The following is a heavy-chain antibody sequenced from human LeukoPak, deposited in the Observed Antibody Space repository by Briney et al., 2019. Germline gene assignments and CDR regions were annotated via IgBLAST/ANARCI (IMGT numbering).Heavy chain of an antibody. V-gene: IGHV3-21*01. CDR3: ARDSVTQDAFDI. CDR1: GFTFSSYS. J-gene: IGHJ3*02. Sequence: PGGSLRLSCAASGFTFSSYSMNWVRQAPGKGLEWVSSISSSSSYIYYADSVKGRFTISRDNAKNSLYLQMNSLRAEDTAVYYCARDSVTQDAFDIWGQGTMVTASS. CDR2: ISSSSSYI. D-gene: IGHD5-18*01.